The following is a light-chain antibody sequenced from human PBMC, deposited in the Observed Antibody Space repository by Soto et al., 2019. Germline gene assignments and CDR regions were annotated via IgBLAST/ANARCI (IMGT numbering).Light chain of an antibody. J-gene: IGKJ1*01. V-gene: IGKV1-27*01. Sequence: DIQMTQSPSSLSASVGDRVTITCRARQDFNDDLAWYQHKPGKVPELLIYAVSTLQSGVPSRFSGGGSGTDFPLNISSLQPEDVATYYCQKYNSAPLTFGQGTKVEI. CDR3: QKYNSAPLT. CDR1: QDFNDD. CDR2: AVS.